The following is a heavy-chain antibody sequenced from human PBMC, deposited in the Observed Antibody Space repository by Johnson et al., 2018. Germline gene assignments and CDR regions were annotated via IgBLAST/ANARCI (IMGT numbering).Heavy chain of an antibody. CDR2: ISYDGSNK. Sequence: QVQLVQSGGGLVQPGRSLRLSCAASGFTFSSYAMHWVRQAPGQGLEWVAVISYDGSNKYYAHSVKGRFTMSRDNSKNTLYLQMNSLRAEDTAVYYCAKPLITMIVVAYYLAVWGEGTTVTVSS. V-gene: IGHV3-30-3*01. CDR1: GFTFSSYA. D-gene: IGHD3-22*01. J-gene: IGHJ6*03. CDR3: AKPLITMIVVAYYLAV.